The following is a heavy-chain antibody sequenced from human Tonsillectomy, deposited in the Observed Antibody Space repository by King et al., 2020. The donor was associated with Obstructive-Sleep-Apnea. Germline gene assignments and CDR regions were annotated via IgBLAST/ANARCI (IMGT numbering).Heavy chain of an antibody. CDR3: TRDLYCSGGVCYSDAFDI. CDR1: GFTFSNYD. CDR2: ISATTSAI. Sequence: VQLVESGGGLVQPGGSLRLSCAASGFTFSNYDMNWVGQAPGKGLEWVSFISATTSAIYYADSVKGRFTISRDNAENSLFLQMNNLRAEDTAVYYCTRDLYCSGGVCYSDAFDIWGQGTMVTVSS. D-gene: IGHD2-15*01. V-gene: IGHV3-48*04. J-gene: IGHJ3*02.